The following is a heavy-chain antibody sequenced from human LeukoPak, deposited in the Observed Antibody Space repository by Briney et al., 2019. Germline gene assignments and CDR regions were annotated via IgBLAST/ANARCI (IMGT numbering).Heavy chain of an antibody. CDR2: ISTDNGNT. J-gene: IGHJ6*03. D-gene: IGHD6-19*01. Sequence: ASVNVSCKGSGYTLTNYGISWVRQAPGQGLEWMGWISTDNGNTNYAQKLQGRVTMTTDTSTSTAYMELRSLRSDDTAVYYCARVAGKLYYYYMDVWGKGTTVTVSS. V-gene: IGHV1-18*01. CDR1: GYTLTNYG. CDR3: ARVAGKLYYYYMDV.